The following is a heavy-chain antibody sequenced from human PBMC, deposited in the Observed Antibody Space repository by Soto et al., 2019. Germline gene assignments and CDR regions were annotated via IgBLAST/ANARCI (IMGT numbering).Heavy chain of an antibody. CDR3: ARDPSATSTGWYYFDF. D-gene: IGHD6-19*01. Sequence: EVHLVESGGGLVQPGGSLRLSCAASGFNFGSHWMSWVRQAPGKGLEWVASIKQDGSGEYYVDSVKGRFTISRDNAKNSLYLQMNSLRAEDTAVYYCARDPSATSTGWYYFDFWGQGTLVTVS. J-gene: IGHJ4*02. CDR2: IKQDGSGE. CDR1: GFNFGSHW. V-gene: IGHV3-7*01.